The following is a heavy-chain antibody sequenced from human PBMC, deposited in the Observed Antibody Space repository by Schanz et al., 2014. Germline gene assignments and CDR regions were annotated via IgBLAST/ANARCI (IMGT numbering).Heavy chain of an antibody. CDR1: GYSFSAYY. J-gene: IGHJ4*02. Sequence: QVQLVQSGAELKNPGASVKVSCKASGYSFSAYYIHWMRQAPGQGLEWLGRFTRISQKFQGRVTMTRATSSTTAYMELNRLRSGDTAVYYCVRELSGGTFDYGGQGARVTVSS. CDR2: FTR. D-gene: IGHD1-1*01. V-gene: IGHV1-2*06. CDR3: VRELSGGTFDY.